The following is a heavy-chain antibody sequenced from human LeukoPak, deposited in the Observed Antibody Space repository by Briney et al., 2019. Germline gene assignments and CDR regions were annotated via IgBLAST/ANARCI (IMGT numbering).Heavy chain of an antibody. J-gene: IGHJ4*02. V-gene: IGHV5-51*01. CDR2: IYPCDSAT. CDR1: GYSFTSYW. CDR3: ARGGYDFWSGYYPGDY. D-gene: IGHD3-3*01. Sequence: GESLKISCKGSGYSFTSYWIGWVRQMPGKGLEWMGIIYPCDSATRYSPSFQGQVTISADKSISTAYLQWSSLKASDTAMYYCARGGYDFWSGYYPGDYWGQGTLVTVSS.